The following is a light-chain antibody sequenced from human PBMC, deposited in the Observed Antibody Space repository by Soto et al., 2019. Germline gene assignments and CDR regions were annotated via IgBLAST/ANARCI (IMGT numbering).Light chain of an antibody. V-gene: IGLV2-14*01. CDR3: SSYVSSSSSYV. J-gene: IGLJ1*01. Sequence: QSVLTQPASVSGSPGQSITISCTGTSSDVGVYDYVSWYQQHPGKAPKLMIYEVSNRPSGVSNRFSGSKSGSTASLTISGLQAEDEADYYCSSYVSSSSSYVFGTGTKLTVL. CDR2: EVS. CDR1: SSDVGVYDY.